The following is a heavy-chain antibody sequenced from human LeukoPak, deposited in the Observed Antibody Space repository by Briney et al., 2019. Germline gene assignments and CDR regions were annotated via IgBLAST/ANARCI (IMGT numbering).Heavy chain of an antibody. Sequence: GASVKVSCKASGYTFTGYYMHWVRQAPGQGLEWMGWINPNSGGTNYAQKFQGRVTMTRDTSISTAYMELSRLRSDDTAVYYCARGASRANSSGCHWSFDYWGQGTLVTVSS. CDR3: ARGASRANSSGCHWSFDY. CDR1: GYTFTGYY. D-gene: IGHD6-19*01. CDR2: INPNSGGT. J-gene: IGHJ4*02. V-gene: IGHV1-2*02.